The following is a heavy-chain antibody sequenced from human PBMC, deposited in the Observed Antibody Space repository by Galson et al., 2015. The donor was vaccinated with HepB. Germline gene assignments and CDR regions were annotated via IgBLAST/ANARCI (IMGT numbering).Heavy chain of an antibody. V-gene: IGHV3-13*01. CDR3: ARAGDYGDYWYFDL. D-gene: IGHD4-17*01. Sequence: SLRLSCAASGFTFSSYDMHWVRQATGKGLEWVSAIGTAGDTYYPGSVKGRFTISRENAKNSLYLQMNSLRAGDTAVYYCARAGDYGDYWYFDLWGRGTLVTVSS. J-gene: IGHJ2*01. CDR1: GFTFSSYD. CDR2: IGTAGDT.